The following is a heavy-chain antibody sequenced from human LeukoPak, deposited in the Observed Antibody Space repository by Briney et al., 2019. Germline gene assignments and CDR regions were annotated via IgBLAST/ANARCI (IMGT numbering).Heavy chain of an antibody. Sequence: SETLSLTCTVSGGSISSYYWNWIRQPPGKGLEWIGYIYYSGSTNYNPSLKSRVTISLDTSKNQFYLKVSSVTAADTAVYYCARTLEYFHGSGRNSNCFDPWGQGTLVTVSS. CDR1: GGSISSYY. J-gene: IGHJ5*02. D-gene: IGHD3-10*01. V-gene: IGHV4-59*08. CDR2: IYYSGST. CDR3: ARTLEYFHGSGRNSNCFDP.